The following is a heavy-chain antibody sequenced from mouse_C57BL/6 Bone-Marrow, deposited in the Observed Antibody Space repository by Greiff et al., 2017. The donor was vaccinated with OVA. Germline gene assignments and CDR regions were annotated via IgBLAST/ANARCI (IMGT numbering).Heavy chain of an antibody. CDR1: GFSLTSYG. J-gene: IGHJ2*01. V-gene: IGHV2-2*01. Sequence: VKVVESGPGLVQPSQCLSITCTVSGFSLTSYGVPWVRQSPGKGLEWLGVIWSGGSTDYNADFISRLSTSKDNTNSQVCFKMSRLQADDTAIYCCARMGGPYYFDYCCQGTTLTVSS. D-gene: IGHD1-1*02. CDR3: ARMGGPYYFDY. CDR2: IWSGGST.